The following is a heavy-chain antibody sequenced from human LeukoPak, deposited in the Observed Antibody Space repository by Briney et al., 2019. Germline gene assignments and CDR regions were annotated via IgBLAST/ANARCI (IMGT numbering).Heavy chain of an antibody. J-gene: IGHJ4*02. CDR3: ARDRGKSNSGYDY. CDR2: IYYSGST. CDR1: GGSISSGGYC. D-gene: IGHD5-12*01. V-gene: IGHV4-31*02. Sequence: PSQTLSLTWTVSGGSISSGGYCWSWIRQHPGKGLEWFGYIYYSGSTYYNPSLKSRVTISVDTSKNQFSLKLSSVTAADTAVYYCARDRGKSNSGYDYWGQGTLVTVSS.